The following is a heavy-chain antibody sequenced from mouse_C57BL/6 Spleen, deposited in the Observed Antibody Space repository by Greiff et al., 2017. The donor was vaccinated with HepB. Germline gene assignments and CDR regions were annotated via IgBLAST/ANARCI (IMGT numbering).Heavy chain of an antibody. CDR2: IYPGDGDT. CDR3: ARSPGRAMDY. Sequence: QLKQSGPELVKPGASVKISCKASGYAFSSSWMNWVKQRPGKGLEWIGRIYPGDGDTNYNGKFKGKATLTADKSSSTAYMQLSSLTSEDSAVYFCARSPGRAMDYWGQGTSVTVSS. J-gene: IGHJ4*01. CDR1: GYAFSSSW. D-gene: IGHD4-1*01. V-gene: IGHV1-82*01.